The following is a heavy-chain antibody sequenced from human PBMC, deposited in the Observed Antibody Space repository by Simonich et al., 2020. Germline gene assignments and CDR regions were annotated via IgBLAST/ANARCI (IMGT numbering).Heavy chain of an antibody. V-gene: IGHV4-38-2*01. Sequence: QVQLQESGPGLVKPSETLSLTCAVSGYSISSGYYCGWIRQPPGKGLAWIGSIYHSGSTYYNTSLKSRVTISVDTSKNQFSLKLSSVTAADTAVYYCARVGYSNYYYYGMDVWGQGTTVTVSS. J-gene: IGHJ6*02. CDR1: GYSISSGYY. CDR3: ARVGYSNYYYYGMDV. D-gene: IGHD6-13*01. CDR2: IYHSGST.